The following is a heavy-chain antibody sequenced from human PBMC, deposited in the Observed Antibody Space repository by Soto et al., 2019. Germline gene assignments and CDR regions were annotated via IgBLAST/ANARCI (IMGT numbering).Heavy chain of an antibody. V-gene: IGHV1-8*01. J-gene: IGHJ5*02. Sequence: ASVKVSCKASGYTFTSYDINWVRQASGQGLEWMGWINPKSGNTGYAQKFQGRVTMTRNTSISTAYMELSSLRSEDTAVYYCARRGYCSGGSCRQRANWFDPWGQGTLVTVSS. D-gene: IGHD2-15*01. CDR2: INPKSGNT. CDR1: GYTFTSYD. CDR3: ARRGYCSGGSCRQRANWFDP.